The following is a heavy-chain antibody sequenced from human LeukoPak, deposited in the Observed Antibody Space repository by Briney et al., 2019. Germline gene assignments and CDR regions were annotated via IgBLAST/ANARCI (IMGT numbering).Heavy chain of an antibody. CDR2: IYPDVSDT. D-gene: IGHD3-3*01. V-gene: IGHV5-51*01. CDR3: ARQYYDFWSGYPRQTYYFDY. J-gene: IGHJ4*02. CDR1: GYRFSSYS. Sequence: GESLKISCKGLGYRFSSYSIGWVRQMPGKGLEWMWIIYPDVSDTRYSPSFQGQVTISADRSFSTAYLRWSSLKASDTAMYYCARQYYDFWSGYPRQTYYFDYWGQGTLVTVSS.